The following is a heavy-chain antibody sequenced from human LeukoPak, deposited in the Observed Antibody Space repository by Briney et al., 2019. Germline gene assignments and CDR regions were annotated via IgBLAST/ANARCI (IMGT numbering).Heavy chain of an antibody. CDR3: TRVGSSGSVDY. D-gene: IGHD1-1*01. CDR1: GFTFSDCY. V-gene: IGHV3-11*06. Sequence: GGSLRLSCAASGFTFSDCYMSWIRQAPGKGLEWVSYISSRTSDTNYVDSVKGRFTISRDNAKNSLYLQMNSLRAEDTAVYYCTRVGSSGSVDYWGQGTLVTVSS. CDR2: ISSRTSDT. J-gene: IGHJ4*02.